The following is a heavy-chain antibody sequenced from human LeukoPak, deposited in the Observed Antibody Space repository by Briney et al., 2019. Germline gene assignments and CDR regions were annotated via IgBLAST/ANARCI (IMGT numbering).Heavy chain of an antibody. CDR1: GDSVSSNSVT. Sequence: SQTLTLTCAISGDSVSSNSVTWNWIRQSPSRGLEWLGRTYYRSTWYNDYAVSVRGRITVNPDTSKNQFSLHLNSVTPEDTAVYYCARRLTQYDCFDPWGQGILATVYS. J-gene: IGHJ5*02. D-gene: IGHD2-2*01. V-gene: IGHV6-1*01. CDR2: TYYRSTWYN. CDR3: ARRLTQYDCFDP.